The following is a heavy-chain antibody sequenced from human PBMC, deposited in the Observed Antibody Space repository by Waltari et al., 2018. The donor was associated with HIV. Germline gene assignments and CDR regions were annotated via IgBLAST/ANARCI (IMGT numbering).Heavy chain of an antibody. J-gene: IGHJ3*02. CDR3: ARMGPEGEWLLRQTDAFDI. V-gene: IGHV2-70*04. D-gene: IGHD6-19*01. CDR1: GFSLSTSGMR. Sequence: QVTLKESGPALVKPTQTLTLTCTFSGFSLSTSGMRVSWIRQPPGKALEWLARIDWDDDKFYSTSLKTRLTISKDTSKNQVVLTMTNMDPVDTATYYCARMGPEGEWLLRQTDAFDIWGQGTMVTVSS. CDR2: IDWDDDK.